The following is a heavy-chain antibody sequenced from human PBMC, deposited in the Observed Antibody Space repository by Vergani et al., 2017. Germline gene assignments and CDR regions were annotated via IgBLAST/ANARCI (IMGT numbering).Heavy chain of an antibody. J-gene: IGHJ6*03. CDR1: GFTFSNAW. CDR2: IKSKTDGGTT. V-gene: IGHV3-15*01. Sequence: EVQLVESGGGLVKPGGSLRLSCAASGFTFSNAWMSWVRQAPGKGLEWVGRIKSKTDGGTTDYAAPVKGKFTISRDDSKNTLYLQMNSLKTEDTAVYYCTTTYQXLYLGHYYYYYMDVWGKGTTVTVSS. CDR3: TTTYQXLYLGHYYYYYMDV. D-gene: IGHD2-2*02.